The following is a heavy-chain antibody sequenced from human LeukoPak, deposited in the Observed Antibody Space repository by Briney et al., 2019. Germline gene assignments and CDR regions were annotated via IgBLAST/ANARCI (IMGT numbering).Heavy chain of an antibody. Sequence: PGGSLRLSCAASGFTFSSYSMNWVRQAPGKGLEWVSSISSSSSYIYYADSVKGRFTISRDNAKNSLYLQMNSLRAEDTAVYYCARSQLGEFRTAFDIWGQGTMVTVSS. CDR2: ISSSSSYI. CDR1: GFTFSSYS. J-gene: IGHJ3*02. V-gene: IGHV3-21*01. D-gene: IGHD7-27*01. CDR3: ARSQLGEFRTAFDI.